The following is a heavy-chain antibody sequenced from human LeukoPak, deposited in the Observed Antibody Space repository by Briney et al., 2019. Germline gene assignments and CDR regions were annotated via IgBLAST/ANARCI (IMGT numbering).Heavy chain of an antibody. J-gene: IGHJ4*02. CDR3: ARGGGYCSSTSCYEGYFDY. V-gene: IGHV4-30-2*01. D-gene: IGHD2-2*01. CDR2: IYHTGST. Sequence: SSETLSLTCAVSGGSISGGGYSWSWIRQPPGKGLEWIGYIYHTGSTYYNPSLKSRVTISVDRSKNQLSLKLSSVTAADTAVYYCARGGGYCSSTSCYEGYFDYWGQGTLVTVSS. CDR1: GGSISGGGYS.